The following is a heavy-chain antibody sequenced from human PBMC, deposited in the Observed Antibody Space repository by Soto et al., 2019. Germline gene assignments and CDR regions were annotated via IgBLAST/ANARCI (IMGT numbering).Heavy chain of an antibody. Sequence: VQLVQSGAEVKKPGASVKISCKASGYTFTTNFIHWIRQAPGQGLEWVGIISPGGGTTVYAQKFLGRVTMTRETSTSTVYMELRNLRSADTAVFYCARAHYDSDAFDFWGQWTMVIVSS. V-gene: IGHV1-46*03. D-gene: IGHD3-22*01. CDR3: ARAHYDSDAFDF. CDR2: ISPGGGTT. J-gene: IGHJ3*01. CDR1: GYTFTTNF.